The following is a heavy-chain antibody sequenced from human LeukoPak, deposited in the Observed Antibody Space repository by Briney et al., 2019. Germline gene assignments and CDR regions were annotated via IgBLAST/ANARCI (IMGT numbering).Heavy chain of an antibody. Sequence: GGTLTLSCAASGFTFSSYAMHWVRQPPGKGLEWVAVISYDGSNKYYADSVKGRFTISRDNSKNTLYLQMNSLRAEDTAVYYCARGVAAAPHYYYYYMDVWGKGTTVTVSS. D-gene: IGHD6-13*01. CDR1: GFTFSSYA. J-gene: IGHJ6*03. CDR2: ISYDGSNK. CDR3: ARGVAAAPHYYYYYMDV. V-gene: IGHV3-30*04.